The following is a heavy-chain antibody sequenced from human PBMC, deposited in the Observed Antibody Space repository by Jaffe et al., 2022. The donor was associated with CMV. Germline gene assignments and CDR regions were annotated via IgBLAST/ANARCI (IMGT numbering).Heavy chain of an antibody. J-gene: IGHJ4*02. V-gene: IGHV3-48*02. CDR3: ARDPGGRFLEWLLSVYFDY. CDR1: GFTFSSYS. D-gene: IGHD3-3*01. CDR2: ISSSSSTI. Sequence: EVQLVESGGGLVQPGGSLRLSCAASGFTFSSYSMNWVRQAPGKGLEWVSYISSSSSTIYYADSVKGRFTISRDNAKNSLYLQMNSLRDEDTAVYYCARDPGGRFLEWLLSVYFDYWGQGTLVTVSS.